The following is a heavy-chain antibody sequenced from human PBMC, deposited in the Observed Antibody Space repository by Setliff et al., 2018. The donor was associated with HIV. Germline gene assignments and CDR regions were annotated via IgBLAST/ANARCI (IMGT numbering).Heavy chain of an antibody. CDR1: GGSISSGSYD. V-gene: IGHV4-61*02. Sequence: SETLSLTCTVSGGSISSGSYDWSWIRQPAGKGLEWIGLIYTSGRTNYNPSLKSRVTISLDTPKNQFPLRLTSVTAADTAVYYCAREGGTGRSSWYGAYWYDPWGQGTLVTVSS. CDR3: AREGGTGRSSWYGAYWYDP. J-gene: IGHJ5*02. CDR2: IYTSGRT. D-gene: IGHD6-13*01.